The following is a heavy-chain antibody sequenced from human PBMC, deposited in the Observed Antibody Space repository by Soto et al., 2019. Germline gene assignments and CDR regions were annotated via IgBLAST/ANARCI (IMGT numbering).Heavy chain of an antibody. D-gene: IGHD6-19*01. J-gene: IGHJ4*02. Sequence: QVQLVQSGAEVKKPGASVKVSCKASGYTFTSYYMHWVRQAPGQGLEWMGLIHPGGGGTSYAQKLHGRVTMTRDTSTSTVYMELSSLRSEDTAVYYCARGLAVAYSPALLWGQGTLVTVSS. V-gene: IGHV1-46*01. CDR3: ARGLAVAYSPALL. CDR1: GYTFTSYY. CDR2: IHPGGGGT.